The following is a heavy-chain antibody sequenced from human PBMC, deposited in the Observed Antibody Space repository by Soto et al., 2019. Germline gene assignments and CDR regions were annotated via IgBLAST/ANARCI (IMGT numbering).Heavy chain of an antibody. Sequence: GGSLRLSCAASGFTFSSYSMNWVRQAPGKGLEWVSSISSSSSYIYYADSVKGRFTISRDNAKNSLYLQMNSLRAEDTAVYYCARTDIVVVPAAINGMDVWGQGTTVTVSS. D-gene: IGHD2-2*01. CDR1: GFTFSSYS. CDR3: ARTDIVVVPAAINGMDV. CDR2: ISSSSSYI. V-gene: IGHV3-21*01. J-gene: IGHJ6*02.